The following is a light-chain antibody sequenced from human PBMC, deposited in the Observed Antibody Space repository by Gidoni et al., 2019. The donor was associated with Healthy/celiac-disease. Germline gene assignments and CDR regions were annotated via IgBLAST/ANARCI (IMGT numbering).Light chain of an antibody. CDR3: QQYYSYTSWT. J-gene: IGKJ1*01. CDR2: AAS. CDR1: QGISSY. V-gene: IGKV1-8*01. Sequence: AIRITQSPSSLSASTGDRVTITCRASQGISSYLAWYQQKPGKAPKLLIYAASTLQSGVPSRFSGSGSGTDFTLTISCLQSEDFATYYCQQYYSYTSWTFGQXTKVEIK.